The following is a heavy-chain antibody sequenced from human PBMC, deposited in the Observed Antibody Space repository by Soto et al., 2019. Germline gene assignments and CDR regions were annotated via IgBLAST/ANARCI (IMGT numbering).Heavy chain of an antibody. V-gene: IGHV4-4*02. D-gene: IGHD3-22*01. J-gene: IGHJ5*02. CDR3: ARDGYYDSSGYYP. CDR1: GGSISSSNW. Sequence: SETLSLTCAVSGGSISSSNWWSWVRQPPGKGLEWIGEIYHSGSTNYNPSLKSRVTISVDKSKNQFSLKLSSVTAADTAVYYCARDGYYDSSGYYPWGQGTLVTVSS. CDR2: IYHSGST.